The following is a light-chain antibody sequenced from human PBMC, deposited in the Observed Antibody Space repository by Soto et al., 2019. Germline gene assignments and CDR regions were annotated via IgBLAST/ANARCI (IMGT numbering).Light chain of an antibody. CDR2: EAS. V-gene: IGLV2-18*01. J-gene: IGLJ1*01. Sequence: QSALTQPPSVSGSPGQSVTISCTGTITDFVSYNRVSWYQQPPGTAPKLIIYEASNRPSGVPDRFSGSKSGNTASLTISGLQAADEADYYCSLYTSENTYVFGTGTKVTVL. CDR1: ITDFVSYNR. CDR3: SLYTSENTYV.